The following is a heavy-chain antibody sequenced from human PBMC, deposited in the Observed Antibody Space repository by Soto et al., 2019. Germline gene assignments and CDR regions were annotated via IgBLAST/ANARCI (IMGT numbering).Heavy chain of an antibody. CDR2: ISSDGSNK. D-gene: IGHD2-15*01. J-gene: IGHJ4*02. Sequence: GGSLRLSCAASGFTFSSYGMQWVRQAPGKGLEWVAVISSDGSNKYYADSEKGRFTISRDNSKNTMYLQMNSLRAEDTAVYYCAKETYSGPLDYWGQVTLGTVSS. CDR1: GFTFSSYG. CDR3: AKETYSGPLDY. V-gene: IGHV3-30*18.